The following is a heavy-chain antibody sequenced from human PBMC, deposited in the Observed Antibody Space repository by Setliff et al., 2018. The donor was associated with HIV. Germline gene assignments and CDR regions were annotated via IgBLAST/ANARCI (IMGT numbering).Heavy chain of an antibody. CDR2: INPSGGRT. J-gene: IGHJ4*02. CDR3: VREVPHSCYFDS. CDR1: GFTLTNYY. D-gene: IGHD2-15*01. V-gene: IGHV1-46*01. Sequence: ASVKVSCKASGFTLTNYYIHWVRQAPGQGLEWVGIINPSGGRTKYGQRFQGRVAFTGDMSTSTVYMDLRSLESEDTAVYYCVREVPHSCYFDSRGQGTQVTVSS.